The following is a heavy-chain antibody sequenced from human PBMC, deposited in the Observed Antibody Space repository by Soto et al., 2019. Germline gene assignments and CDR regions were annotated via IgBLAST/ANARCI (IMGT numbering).Heavy chain of an antibody. J-gene: IGHJ4*02. Sequence: QVQLQQWGAGLLKPSETLSLTCAVYGGSFSGYYWSWIRQPPGKGLEWIGEINHSGSTNYNPSLKSRVTISVDTSKNQFSLKLSSVTAADTAVYYCATRDSWWVVGATGLDYWGQGTLVTVSS. CDR1: GGSFSGYY. V-gene: IGHV4-34*01. CDR2: INHSGST. CDR3: ATRDSWWVVGATGLDY. D-gene: IGHD1-26*01.